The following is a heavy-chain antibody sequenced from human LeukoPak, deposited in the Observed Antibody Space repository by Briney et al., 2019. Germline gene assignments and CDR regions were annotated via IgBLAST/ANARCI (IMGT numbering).Heavy chain of an antibody. V-gene: IGHV3-30-3*01. D-gene: IGHD6-19*01. J-gene: IGHJ4*02. Sequence: GGSLRPSCAASGFTLSSYAMHWVRQAPGKGLEWVAVISYDGSNKYYADSVKGRFTISRDNSKNTLYLQMNSLRAEDTAVYYCARGGRLVHVDYWGQGTLVTVSS. CDR1: GFTLSSYA. CDR2: ISYDGSNK. CDR3: ARGGRLVHVDY.